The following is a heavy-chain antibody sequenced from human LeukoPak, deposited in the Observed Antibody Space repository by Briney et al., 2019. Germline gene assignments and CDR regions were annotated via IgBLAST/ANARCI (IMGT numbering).Heavy chain of an antibody. J-gene: IGHJ6*02. Sequence: GGSLRLSCAASGFTFSTYWMSWVRQPPGKGLEWLANIKEDGTGKNHVDSVKGRFTISRDNAKNSLYLQMNGLRAEDTAVYYCAREIPQQLVAMDVWGQGTTVTVSS. V-gene: IGHV3-7*04. CDR1: GFTFSTYW. D-gene: IGHD6-13*01. CDR2: IKEDGTGK. CDR3: AREIPQQLVAMDV.